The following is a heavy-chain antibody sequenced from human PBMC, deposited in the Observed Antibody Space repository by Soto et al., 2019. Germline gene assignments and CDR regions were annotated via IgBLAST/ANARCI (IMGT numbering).Heavy chain of an antibody. V-gene: IGHV3-74*01. CDR1: GFTFSIYW. Sequence: GGSLRLSCAASGFTFSIYWMNWVRQAPGEGLVWVSRINGDASSSSTAASVRGRFTISRDNAKNTLYLQMNSLRAEDTAVYYCARDSYLGGGVHKAFDIWGQGTKVTGSS. CDR2: INGDASSS. J-gene: IGHJ3*02. D-gene: IGHD3-16*01. CDR3: ARDSYLGGGVHKAFDI.